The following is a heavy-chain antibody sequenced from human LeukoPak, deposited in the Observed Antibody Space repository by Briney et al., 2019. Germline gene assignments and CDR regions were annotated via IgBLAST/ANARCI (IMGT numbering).Heavy chain of an antibody. CDR2: ISYDGSNK. CDR1: GFTFRSYA. D-gene: IGHD1-26*01. J-gene: IGHJ4*02. Sequence: GGSLSLSCAASGFTFRSYAMHWVRQAPGKGLGWVAVISYDGSNKYYADSVKGRFTISRDNSKNTLYLQMNSLRAEDTAVYYCARDRSGGSYYFYFDYWGQGTLVTVSS. CDR3: ARDRSGGSYYFYFDY. V-gene: IGHV3-30*04.